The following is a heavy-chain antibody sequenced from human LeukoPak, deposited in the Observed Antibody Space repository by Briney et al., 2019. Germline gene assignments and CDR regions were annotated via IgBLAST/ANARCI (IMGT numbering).Heavy chain of an antibody. CDR3: AKERYYDSSGLSNYFDY. D-gene: IGHD3-22*01. CDR2: ISYDGSNK. CDR1: GFTFSSYG. V-gene: IGHV3-30*18. Sequence: GGSLRLSCAASGFTFSSYGMHWVRQPPGKGLEWVAVISYDGSNKYYADSVKGRFTISRDNSKNTLYLQMNSLRAEDTAVYYCAKERYYDSSGLSNYFDYWGQGTLVTVSS. J-gene: IGHJ4*02.